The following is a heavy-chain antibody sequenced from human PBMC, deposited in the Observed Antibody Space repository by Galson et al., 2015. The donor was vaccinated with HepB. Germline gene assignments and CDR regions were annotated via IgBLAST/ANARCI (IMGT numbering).Heavy chain of an antibody. V-gene: IGHV3-48*02. Sequence: LRLSCAASGFTFNKYNMNWVRQAPGKGLEWVSYISGTGSSTYYADSVKDRFTISRDNAKNSLYLQMNSLRDEDTAVYYCARVSTGQFDFWGQGTLVTVSS. CDR3: ARVSTGQFDF. CDR2: ISGTGSST. J-gene: IGHJ4*02. D-gene: IGHD6-19*01. CDR1: GFTFNKYN.